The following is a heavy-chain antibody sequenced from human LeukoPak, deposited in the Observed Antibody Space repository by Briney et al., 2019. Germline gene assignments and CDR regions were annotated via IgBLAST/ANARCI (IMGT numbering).Heavy chain of an antibody. D-gene: IGHD3-9*01. V-gene: IGHV1-2*02. CDR2: INPNSCGT. CDR1: GYTFTGYY. J-gene: IGHJ4*02. CDR3: ATDVQDYDILTGYYRGRGSLDY. Sequence: ASVKVSCKASGYTFTGYYMHWVRQAPGQGLEWMGWINPNSCGTNYAQKFQGRVTMTRGTSISTAYMELSRLRSDDTAVYYCATDVQDYDILTGYYRGRGSLDYWGQGTLVTVSS.